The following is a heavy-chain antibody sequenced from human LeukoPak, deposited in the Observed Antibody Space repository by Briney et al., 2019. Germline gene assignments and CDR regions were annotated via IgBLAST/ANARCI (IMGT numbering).Heavy chain of an antibody. V-gene: IGHV3-7*03. CDR1: GFTFRSHW. CDR3: AREGGNGWSLDY. D-gene: IGHD6-19*01. J-gene: IGHJ4*02. Sequence: GGSLGFSCASSGFTFRSHWMSWVRQARGKGLEWVANIKQEGSEKYYVEAVKGRLTVSRHNAKNSLYLQINSLRAEDTAVYYCAREGGNGWSLDYWGQGTLVTVSS. CDR2: IKQEGSEK.